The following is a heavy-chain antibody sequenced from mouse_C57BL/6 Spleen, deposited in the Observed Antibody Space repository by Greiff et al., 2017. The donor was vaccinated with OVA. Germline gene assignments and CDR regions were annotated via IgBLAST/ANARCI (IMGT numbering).Heavy chain of an antibody. V-gene: IGHV5-4*01. D-gene: IGHD1-1*01. Sequence: EVHLVESGGGLVKPGGSLKLSCAASGFTFSSYAMSWVRQTPEKRLEWVATISDGGSYTYYPDNVKGRFTISRDNAKNNLYLQMSHLKSEDTAMYYCARSPPTTVVAHWYFDVWGTGTTVTVSS. CDR1: GFTFSSYA. CDR2: ISDGGSYT. J-gene: IGHJ1*03. CDR3: ARSPPTTVVAHWYFDV.